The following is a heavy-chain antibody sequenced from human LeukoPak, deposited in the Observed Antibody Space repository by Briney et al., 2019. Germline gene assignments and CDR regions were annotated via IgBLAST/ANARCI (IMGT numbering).Heavy chain of an antibody. CDR1: GGSISSGGYY. CDR2: IYYSGST. Sequence: EPSETLSLTCTVSGGSISSGGYYWSWIRQHPGKGLEWIGYIYYSGSTYYNPSLKGRVTISVDTSKNQFSLKLSSVTAADTAVYYCARGVRGVPFVYWGQGTLVTVSS. CDR3: ARGVRGVPFVY. J-gene: IGHJ4*02. D-gene: IGHD3-10*01. V-gene: IGHV4-31*03.